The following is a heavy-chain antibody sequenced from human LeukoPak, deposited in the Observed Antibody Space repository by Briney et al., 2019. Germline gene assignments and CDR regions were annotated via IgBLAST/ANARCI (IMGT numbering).Heavy chain of an antibody. J-gene: IGHJ4*02. CDR3: ARLAAAGTC. CDR1: GGSFSGYY. Sequence: SETLSLTCAVYGGSFSGYYWSWIRQPAGKGLEWIGVINHSGSTNYNPSLKSRVTISVDTSKNQFSLKLSSVTAADTAVYYCARLAAAGTCWGQGTLVTVSS. D-gene: IGHD6-13*01. V-gene: IGHV4-34*01. CDR2: INHSGST.